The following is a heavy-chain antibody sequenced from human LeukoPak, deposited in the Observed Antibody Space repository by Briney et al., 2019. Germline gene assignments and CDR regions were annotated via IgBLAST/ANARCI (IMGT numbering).Heavy chain of an antibody. J-gene: IGHJ6*02. CDR3: ARGFYSSSWYYYYGMDV. CDR2: ISSSGSTI. V-gene: IGHV3-11*01. Sequence: GGSLRLSCAASGFTFSDYYMSWIRQAPGKGLEGVSYISSSGSTIYYADSVKGRFTISRDNAKNSLYLQMNSLRAEDTAVYYCARGFYSSSWYYYYGMDVWGQGTTVTVSS. D-gene: IGHD6-13*01. CDR1: GFTFSDYY.